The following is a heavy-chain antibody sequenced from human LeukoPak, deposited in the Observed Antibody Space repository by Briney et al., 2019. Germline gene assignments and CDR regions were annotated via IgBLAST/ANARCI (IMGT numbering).Heavy chain of an antibody. V-gene: IGHV3-72*01. J-gene: IGHJ1*01. D-gene: IGHD1/OR15-1a*01. CDR3: ALLTTRTLPDTDS. Sequence: GGCLRLSRATSVLTHSDYYMDGVSPAPGNGLEWVARSSRKVESYMTYYGASVRGTFTISRDVSNDLLFLQMSSLKTEDTAVYDCALLTTRTLPDTDSWRPGTMVTVSS. CDR2: SSRKVESYMT. CDR1: VLTHSDYY.